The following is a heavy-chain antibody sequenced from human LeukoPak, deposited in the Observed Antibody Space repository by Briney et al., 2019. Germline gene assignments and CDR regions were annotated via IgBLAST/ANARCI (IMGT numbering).Heavy chain of an antibody. CDR1: GGSISSYY. D-gene: IGHD3-22*01. CDR3: ARGVYDSSGRNAFDI. V-gene: IGHV4-59*01. J-gene: IGHJ3*02. CDR2: IYYSGST. Sequence: SETLSLTCTVSGGSISSYYWSWIRQPPGKGLEWIGYIYYSGSTNYNPSLKSRVTVSVDTSKNQFSLKLSSVTAADTAVYYCARGVYDSSGRNAFDIWGQGTMVTVSS.